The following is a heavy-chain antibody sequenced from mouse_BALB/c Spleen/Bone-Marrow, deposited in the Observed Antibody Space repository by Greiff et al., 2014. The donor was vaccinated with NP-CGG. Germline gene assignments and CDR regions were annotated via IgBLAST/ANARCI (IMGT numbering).Heavy chain of an antibody. CDR2: INSNGGST. Sequence: EVKLMESGGGLVQPGGSLKLSCAASGFTFSSYGMSWVRQTPDKRLELVATINSNGGSTYYPDSVKGRFTISRDNAKNTLYPQMSSLKSEDTAMYYCARIWAYYAMDYWGQGTSVTVSS. V-gene: IGHV5-6-3*01. J-gene: IGHJ4*01. CDR3: ARIWAYYAMDY. D-gene: IGHD4-1*01. CDR1: GFTFSSYG.